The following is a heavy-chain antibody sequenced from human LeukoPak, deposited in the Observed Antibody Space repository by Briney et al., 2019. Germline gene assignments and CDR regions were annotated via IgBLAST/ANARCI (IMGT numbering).Heavy chain of an antibody. D-gene: IGHD3-22*01. CDR2: ISGSGGST. J-gene: IGHJ4*02. CDR1: AFTFRSYA. CDR3: AKDAHYYDSSGYLRY. Sequence: GGSLRLSCAASAFTFRSYAMSWVRQAGGKGLEWVSAISGSGGSTYYADSVKGRFTISRDNSKNTLYLQMNSLRAEDTAVYYCAKDAHYYDSSGYLRYWGQGTLVTVSS. V-gene: IGHV3-23*01.